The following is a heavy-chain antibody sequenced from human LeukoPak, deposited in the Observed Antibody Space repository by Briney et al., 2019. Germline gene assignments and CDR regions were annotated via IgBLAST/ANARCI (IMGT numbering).Heavy chain of an antibody. CDR2: IYYSGSA. CDR1: GPSISSYY. D-gene: IGHD3-22*01. CDR3: ARHRYYYDSSGYYYLP. Sequence: SETVSLTCTLSGPSISSYYGSWIRQPPGRGLGWNGYIYYSGSANYNPSLNSRVAISVDTSKNQFSLRLSSVTAADTAVYYCARHRYYYDSSGYYYLPSGEGDLVTISS. J-gene: IGHJ5*02. V-gene: IGHV4-59*01.